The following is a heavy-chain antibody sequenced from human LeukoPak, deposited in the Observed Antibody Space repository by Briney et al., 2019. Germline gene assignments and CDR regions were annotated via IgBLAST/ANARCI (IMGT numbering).Heavy chain of an antibody. Sequence: SETLSLTCTVSGGSISSYYWSWIRQPPGKGLEWIGCIYYSGSTNYNPSLKSRVTISVDTSKNQFSLKLSSVTAADTAVYYCARDFALDYWGQGTLVTVSS. D-gene: IGHD3-3*01. CDR3: ARDFALDY. J-gene: IGHJ4*02. CDR1: GGSISSYY. CDR2: IYYSGST. V-gene: IGHV4-59*01.